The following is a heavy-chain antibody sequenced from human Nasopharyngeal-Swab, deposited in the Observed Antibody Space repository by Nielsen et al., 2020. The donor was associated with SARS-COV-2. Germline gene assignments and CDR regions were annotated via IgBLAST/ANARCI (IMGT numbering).Heavy chain of an antibody. D-gene: IGHD4-17*01. CDR2: INHSGST. CDR3: ARGCGWGSTVTTFRGYYYYYMDV. V-gene: IGHV4-34*01. Sequence: SETLSLTCAVYGGSFSGYYWSWIRQPPGKGLEWIGEINHSGSTNYNPSLKSRVTISVDTSKNQISLKLTSVTAADTAVYYCARGCGWGSTVTTFRGYYYYYMDVWGKGTTVTVSS. J-gene: IGHJ6*03. CDR1: GGSFSGYY.